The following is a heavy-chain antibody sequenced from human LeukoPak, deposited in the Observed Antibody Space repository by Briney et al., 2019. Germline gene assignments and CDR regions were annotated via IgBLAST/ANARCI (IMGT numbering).Heavy chain of an antibody. J-gene: IGHJ2*01. CDR2: IIPIFGTA. D-gene: IGHD3-22*01. CDR3: ARGGNYYDSSGYYYRTPPIYWYFDL. CDR1: GGTFGSYA. V-gene: IGHV1-69*05. Sequence: SVKVSCKASGGTFGSYAISWVRQAPGQGLEWMGGIIPIFGTANYAQKFQGRVTITTDESTSTAYMELSSLRSEDTAVYYCARGGNYYDSSGYYYRTPPIYWYFDLWGRGTLVTVSS.